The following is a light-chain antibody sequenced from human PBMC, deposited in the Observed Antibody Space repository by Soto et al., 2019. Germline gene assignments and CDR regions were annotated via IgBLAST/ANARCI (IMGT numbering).Light chain of an antibody. J-gene: IGKJ4*01. Sequence: EILMTQSPATLSVSPGERATLSCRASQSVISSNLAWYHHKPGQPPKLNVYSASRRATGIPDMFSGSGSGEAVTLTTTRLEHEDFALYYCQRYGGSLPVPFGGVTKGDIK. CDR3: QRYGGSLPVP. V-gene: IGKV3-20*01. CDR1: QSVISSN. CDR2: SAS.